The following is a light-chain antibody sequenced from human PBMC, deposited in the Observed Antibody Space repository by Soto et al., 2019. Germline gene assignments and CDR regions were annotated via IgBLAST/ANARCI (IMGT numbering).Light chain of an antibody. CDR1: SSDIGSNNY. CDR3: SSYTTTTRL. CDR2: EVS. J-gene: IGLJ3*02. V-gene: IGLV2-14*01. Sequence: QSALTQPASVSGSPGQSITISCTGTSSDIGSNNYVSWFQQRPGKAPTLIIYEVSNRPSGVSNHFSGSKSGNTDSLTISGLLPEGEAEYYCSSYTTTTRLFGGGTKVTVL.